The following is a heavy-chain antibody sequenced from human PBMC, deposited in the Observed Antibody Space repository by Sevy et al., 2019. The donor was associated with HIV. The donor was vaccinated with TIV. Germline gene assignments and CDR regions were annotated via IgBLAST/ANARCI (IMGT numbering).Heavy chain of an antibody. D-gene: IGHD3-22*01. Sequence: ASVKVPCKVSGYTLTKLSMHWVRQTPGKGLEWMTTFDPEDGDPEDGKTIYAQKFLGRVTMTEDTSTDTAYMELSSLRSEDTAVYYCATTKDYYDSSGYPFDSWGQGTLVTVSS. J-gene: IGHJ4*02. CDR2: FDPEDGDPEDGKT. CDR1: GYTLTKLS. CDR3: ATTKDYYDSSGYPFDS. V-gene: IGHV1-24*01.